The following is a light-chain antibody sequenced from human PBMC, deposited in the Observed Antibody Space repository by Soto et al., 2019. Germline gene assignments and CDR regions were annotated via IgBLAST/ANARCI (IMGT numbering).Light chain of an antibody. CDR3: CSYAGSSTFVV. V-gene: IGLV2-23*03. CDR2: EGS. CDR1: SSDVGSYNL. Sequence: QSALTQPASVSGSPGQSITISCTGTSSDVGSYNLVSWYQQHPGKAPKLMIYEGSKRPSGVSNRFDGSKSGNTASLTISGLQAEDEADYYCCSYAGSSTFVVFGGGTKLTVL. J-gene: IGLJ2*01.